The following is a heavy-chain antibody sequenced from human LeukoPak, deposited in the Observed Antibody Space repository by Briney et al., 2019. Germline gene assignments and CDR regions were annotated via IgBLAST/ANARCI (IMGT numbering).Heavy chain of an antibody. CDR2: IYHSGST. Sequence: SETLSLTRTVSGDSISSYYWSWIRHPPGNELECIGYIYHSGSTNYNPSLKSRVTISADTSKDQFSLKLASVTAEDTAVYYCATGYSSTWYSFEYWGQGNLVTVSS. J-gene: IGHJ4*02. D-gene: IGHD6-13*01. V-gene: IGHV4-59*01. CDR3: ATGYSSTWYSFEY. CDR1: GDSISSYY.